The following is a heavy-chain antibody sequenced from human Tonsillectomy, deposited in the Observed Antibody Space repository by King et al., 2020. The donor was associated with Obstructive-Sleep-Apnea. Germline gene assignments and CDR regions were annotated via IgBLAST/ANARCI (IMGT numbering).Heavy chain of an antibody. CDR2: ISYDGNNK. Sequence: QLVQSGGGVVQPGRSLRLSCAASGFTFSYYGMHWVRQAPGKGLEWVTVISYDGNNKYYADSVKGRFTISRDNSKNTLYLQMNSLRAEDTAVYYCAKDGDDFLLYWYFDLWGRGTLVTVSS. V-gene: IGHV3-30*18. D-gene: IGHD3-10*01. CDR3: AKDGDDFLLYWYFDL. CDR1: GFTFSYYG. J-gene: IGHJ2*01.